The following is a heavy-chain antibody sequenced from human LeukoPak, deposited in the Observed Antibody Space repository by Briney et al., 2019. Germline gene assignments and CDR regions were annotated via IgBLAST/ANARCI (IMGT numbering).Heavy chain of an antibody. CDR1: GYRFTSYW. CDR2: IYPSDSDT. J-gene: IGHJ3*02. D-gene: IGHD3-22*01. V-gene: IGHV5-51*01. Sequence: GESLKISCKGSGYRFTSYWIGWVRQMPGKGLEWMGIIYPSDSDTRYSPSFQGQVSISADKSISAAYLQWSSLKASDTAMYYCARQSSTAYYDSGLPYDAFDIWGQGTMVTVSS. CDR3: ARQSSTAYYDSGLPYDAFDI.